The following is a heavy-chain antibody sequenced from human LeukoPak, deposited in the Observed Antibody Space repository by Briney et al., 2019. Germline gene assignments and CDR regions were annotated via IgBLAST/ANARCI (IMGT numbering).Heavy chain of an antibody. CDR1: GGSINSTDSY. J-gene: IGHJ4*02. V-gene: IGHV4-39*01. CDR2: ISYRGIT. Sequence: PSETLSLTCTVSGGSINSTDSYWGWIRQPPGKGLEWIGSISYRGITSYNSSLKSRVTISADKSTTQFSLRLRSVTAADTAVYYCARHWEDTSGPTAFWGQGSLVTVSS. D-gene: IGHD3-22*01. CDR3: ARHWEDTSGPTAF.